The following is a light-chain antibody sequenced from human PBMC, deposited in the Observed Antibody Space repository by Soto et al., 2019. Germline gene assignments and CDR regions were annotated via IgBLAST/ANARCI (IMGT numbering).Light chain of an antibody. CDR1: SGDVGAYDY. Sequence: QSVLTQPASVYGSPGQSIAISCTGTSGDVGAYDYVSWYQHHPDKAPKLMIYEVSNRPSGVSDRFSGSKSVYTATLTISGLQAEDEADYYCASHTTSDTRVFGTGTKVTVL. CDR3: ASHTTSDTRV. CDR2: EVS. V-gene: IGLV2-14*01. J-gene: IGLJ1*01.